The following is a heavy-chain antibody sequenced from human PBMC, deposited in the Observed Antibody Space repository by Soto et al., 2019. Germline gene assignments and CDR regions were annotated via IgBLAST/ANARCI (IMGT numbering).Heavy chain of an antibody. D-gene: IGHD5-18*01. J-gene: IGHJ6*02. CDR2: IWYDGSNK. CDR1: GFTFSSYG. CDR3: ARDRTYSYGHYYGMDV. V-gene: IGHV3-33*01. Sequence: GGSLRLSCAASGFTFSSYGMHWVRQAPGKGLEWVAVIWYDGSNKYYADSVKGRFTISRDNSKNTLYLQMNSLRAEDTAVYYCARDRTYSYGHYYGMDVWGQGTTVTVSS.